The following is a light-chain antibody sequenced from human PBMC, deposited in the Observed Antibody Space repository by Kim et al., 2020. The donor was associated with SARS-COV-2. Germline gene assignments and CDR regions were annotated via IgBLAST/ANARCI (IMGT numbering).Light chain of an antibody. CDR3: GTWDDRLDAGV. CDR2: KDN. J-gene: IGLJ3*02. Sequence: GQKVTISCSGSTSNIRSNLVSWYQHVPGRAPEVLIFKDNKRPSGVPARFSGSKSGTSATLVITGLQTGDEAVYYCGTWDDRLDAGVFGGGTQLTVL. V-gene: IGLV1-51*01. CDR1: TSNIRSNL.